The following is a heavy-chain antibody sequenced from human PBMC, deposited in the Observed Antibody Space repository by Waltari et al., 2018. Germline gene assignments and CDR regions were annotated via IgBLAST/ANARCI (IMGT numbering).Heavy chain of an antibody. D-gene: IGHD6-19*01. CDR2: IYYSGST. CDR3: ARYSSGWYRIGYYYYYMDV. Sequence: QVQLQESGPGLVKPSETLSLTCTVSGGSISSHYWSWIRQPPGQGLEWIGYIYYSGSTNYNPSLKSRVTISVDTSKNQFSLKLSSVTAADTAVYYCARYSSGWYRIGYYYYYMDVWGKGTTVTVSS. CDR1: GGSISSHY. J-gene: IGHJ6*03. V-gene: IGHV4-59*11.